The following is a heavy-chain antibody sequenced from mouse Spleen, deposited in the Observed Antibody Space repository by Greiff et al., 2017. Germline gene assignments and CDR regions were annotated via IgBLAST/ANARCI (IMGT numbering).Heavy chain of an antibody. CDR2: IRNKANGYTT. CDR3: ARGSSPFDY. Sequence: EVKLVESGGGLVQPGGSLRLSCATSGFTFTDYYMSWVRQPPGKALEWLGFIRNKANGYTTEYSASVKGRFTISRDNSQSILYLQMNTLRAEDSATYYCARGSSPFDYWGQGTTLTVSS. J-gene: IGHJ2*01. CDR1: GFTFTDYY. V-gene: IGHV7-3*02. D-gene: IGHD1-1*01.